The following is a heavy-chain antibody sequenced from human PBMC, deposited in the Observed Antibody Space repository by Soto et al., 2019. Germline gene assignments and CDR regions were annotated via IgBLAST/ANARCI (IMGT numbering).Heavy chain of an antibody. CDR1: GGSISSGGYY. V-gene: IGHV4-31*03. D-gene: IGHD3-9*01. CDR3: ARGTYYDILTGYYNPPEGAVGFGY. J-gene: IGHJ4*02. CDR2: IYYSGST. Sequence: SETLSLTCTVSGGSISSGGYYWSWIRQHPGKGLEWIGYIYYSGSTYYNPSLKSRVTISVDTSKNQFSLKLSSVTAADTAVYYCARGTYYDILTGYYNPPEGAVGFGYWGQGTLVTVSS.